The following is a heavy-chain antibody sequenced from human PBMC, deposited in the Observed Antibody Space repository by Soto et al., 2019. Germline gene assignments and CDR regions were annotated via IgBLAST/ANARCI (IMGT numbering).Heavy chain of an antibody. CDR2: IYSGGST. D-gene: IGHD6-19*01. V-gene: IGHV3-53*01. Sequence: TGGSLRFSCAASGFTVSNNYMAWVRQAPGKGLEWVSIIYSGGSTYYADSVKGRFTISRGNSKNTLYLQMNSLRAEDTAVYYCAKPAIGMYSSGWYYFDYWGQGTLVTVSS. CDR3: AKPAIGMYSSGWYYFDY. CDR1: GFTVSNNY. J-gene: IGHJ4*02.